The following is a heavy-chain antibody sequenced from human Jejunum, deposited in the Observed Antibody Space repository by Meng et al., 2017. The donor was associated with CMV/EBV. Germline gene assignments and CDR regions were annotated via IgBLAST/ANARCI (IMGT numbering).Heavy chain of an antibody. V-gene: IGHV3-7*03. CDR3: ARWGGEGSTSGFDF. D-gene: IGHD1-26*01. CDR2: IKEDGSER. CDR1: GFTFSTYT. Sequence: GFTFSTYTMTWVRQAPGKGLEWVANIKEDGSERNYVDSVKGRFTVSRDNAKKSLSLEMNSLRVEDTAIYFCARWGGEGSTSGFDFWGQGALVTVSS. J-gene: IGHJ4*02.